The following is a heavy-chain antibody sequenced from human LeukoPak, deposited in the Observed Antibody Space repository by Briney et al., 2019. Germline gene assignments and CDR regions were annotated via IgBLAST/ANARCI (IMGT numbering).Heavy chain of an antibody. CDR3: ARDLSGYYANWFDP. V-gene: IGHV1-18*01. CDR1: GYTFTSYG. Sequence: ASVKVPCKASGYTFTSYGISWVRQAPGQGLEWMGWISAYNGNTNYAQKLQGRVTMTTDTSTSTACMELRSLRSDDTAVYYCARDLSGYYANWFDPWGQGTLVTVSS. J-gene: IGHJ5*02. D-gene: IGHD3-22*01. CDR2: ISAYNGNT.